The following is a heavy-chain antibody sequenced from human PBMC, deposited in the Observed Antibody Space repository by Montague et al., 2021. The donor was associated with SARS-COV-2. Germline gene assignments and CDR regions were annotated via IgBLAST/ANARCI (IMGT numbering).Heavy chain of an antibody. D-gene: IGHD3-10*01. Sequence: SETLSLTCTVAGGSISSSNYYWGWIRQPPGKGLEWLAYIYYSGGINSNASPKIRVTMSVDTAKNQFSLKLTSVTAADTAVYYCARAVSVRRAINWFDPWGQGTLVTVSS. CDR1: GGSISSSNYY. V-gene: IGHV4-61*05. J-gene: IGHJ5*02. CDR3: ARAVSVRRAINWFDP. CDR2: IYYSGGI.